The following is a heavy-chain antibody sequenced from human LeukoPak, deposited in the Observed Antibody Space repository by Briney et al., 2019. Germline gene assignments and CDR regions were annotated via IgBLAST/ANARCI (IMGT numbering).Heavy chain of an antibody. V-gene: IGHV4-34*01. CDR2: INHRGST. CDR1: RGSFSGYY. Sequence: SETLSLTCAVYRGSFSGYYWSWIRQPPGKGLEWIGEINHRGSTNYNPSLKSRVTMSLDTSRNQFSLKLSSVTAADTAEYYCARTASSYYGPPSGWGQGTLVTVSS. D-gene: IGHD3-10*01. CDR3: ARTASSYYGPPSG. J-gene: IGHJ4*02.